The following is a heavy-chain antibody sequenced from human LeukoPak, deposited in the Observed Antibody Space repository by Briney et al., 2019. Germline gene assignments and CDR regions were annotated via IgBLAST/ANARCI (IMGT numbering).Heavy chain of an antibody. CDR3: AARFRDGLDI. Sequence: GGSLRLSCAASGFPFSSSWVHWVRQAPGKGLVWVSRISGDGGSTEYADSVKGRSAISRDNAKNTLYLQMNSLRAEDTAVYYSAARFRDGLDIWGQGTMVTVSS. V-gene: IGHV3-74*01. J-gene: IGHJ3*02. CDR1: GFPFSSSW. CDR2: ISGDGGST.